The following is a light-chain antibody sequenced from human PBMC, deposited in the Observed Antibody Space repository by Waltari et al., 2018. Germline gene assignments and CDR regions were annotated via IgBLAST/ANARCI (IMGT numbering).Light chain of an antibody. J-gene: IGKJ2*01. CDR3: QHYNNWPPYT. V-gene: IGKV3-15*01. Sequence: EIVMTQSPATLSVSPGERATLSCRASQRVSSNLAWYQQTPGQAPRLLIYGASTRATGIPARFSGSGSGTEFTLPISSMQSEDFAVYYCQHYNNWPPYTFGQGTKLEIK. CDR1: QRVSSN. CDR2: GAS.